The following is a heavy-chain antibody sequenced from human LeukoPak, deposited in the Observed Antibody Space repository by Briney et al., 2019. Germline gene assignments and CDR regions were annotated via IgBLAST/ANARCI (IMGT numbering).Heavy chain of an antibody. J-gene: IGHJ4*02. Sequence: GGSLRLSCSASGLTVTNAWMNWVRQAPGEGLDWVGRIASKTDGGATDYAAPVKGRFTISRDDSKNTLNLQMNSLKTEDTAVYYCTTGIRGDWGQGTLVTASS. CDR2: IASKTDGGAT. V-gene: IGHV3-15*07. CDR3: TTGIRGD. CDR1: GLTVTNAW. D-gene: IGHD3-10*01.